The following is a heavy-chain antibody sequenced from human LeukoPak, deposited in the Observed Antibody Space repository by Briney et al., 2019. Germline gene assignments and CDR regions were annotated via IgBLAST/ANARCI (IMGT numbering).Heavy chain of an antibody. V-gene: IGHV4-59*12. CDR2: IYYSGST. CDR1: GGSISSYY. J-gene: IGHJ4*02. Sequence: SETLSLTCTVSGGSISSYYWSWIRQPPGKGLEWIGYIYYSGSTYYNPSLKSRVTISVDRSKNQFSLKLSSVTAADTAVYYCVRGGYYPDYWGQGTLVTVSS. D-gene: IGHD3-10*01. CDR3: VRGGYYPDY.